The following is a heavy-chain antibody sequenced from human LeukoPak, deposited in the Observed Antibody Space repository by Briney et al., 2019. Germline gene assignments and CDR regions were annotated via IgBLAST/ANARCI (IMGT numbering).Heavy chain of an antibody. Sequence: SGPTLVKPTQTLTLTCTFSGFSLSTSGVGVGWIRQPPGKALEWLALIYWDDDKRYSPSLKSRLTITKDTSKNQVVLTMTNMDPVDTATYYCAHRRSKRPVGSSWPRDYYYYMDVWGKGTTVTVSS. J-gene: IGHJ6*03. CDR3: AHRRSKRPVGSSWPRDYYYYMDV. D-gene: IGHD6-13*01. CDR1: GFSLSTSGVG. V-gene: IGHV2-5*02. CDR2: IYWDDDK.